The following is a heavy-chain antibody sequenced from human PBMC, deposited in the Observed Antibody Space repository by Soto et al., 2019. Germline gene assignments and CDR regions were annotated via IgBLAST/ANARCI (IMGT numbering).Heavy chain of an antibody. CDR2: IKSKANNYAT. CDR3: TRLYNNFKFDP. J-gene: IGHJ5*02. Sequence: GGSLRLSCTISGFTFSGSAIHWVRQASGKGLEWVGRIKSKANNYATAYTASVKGRFTISRDDSRNTAYLQMNSLRADDTAIYYCTRLYNNFKFDPWGQGTLVTVSS. D-gene: IGHD3-10*01. V-gene: IGHV3-73*01. CDR1: GFTFSGSA.